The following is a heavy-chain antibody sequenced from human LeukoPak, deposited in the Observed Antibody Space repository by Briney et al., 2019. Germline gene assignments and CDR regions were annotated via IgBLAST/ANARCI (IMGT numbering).Heavy chain of an antibody. D-gene: IGHD5-18*01. Sequence: PSGTLSLTCAVSGGSISSVNWWIWVRQTPGKGLEWIGETYHSGSTNYNPPLKSRVTISVDKSKNQFSLNLTSVTAADTAVYYCARANSGYSYAYCDSWGQGTLVTVSS. J-gene: IGHJ4*02. CDR2: TYHSGST. CDR1: GGSISSVNW. V-gene: IGHV4-4*02. CDR3: ARANSGYSYAYCDS.